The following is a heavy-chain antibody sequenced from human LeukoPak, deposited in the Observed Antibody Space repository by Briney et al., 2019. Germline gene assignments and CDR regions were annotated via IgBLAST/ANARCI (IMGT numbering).Heavy chain of an antibody. CDR1: GYSISSGYY. Sequence: PSETLSLTCAVPGYSISSGYYWGWIRQPPGKGLEWIGSIYHSGSTYYNPSLKSRVTISVDTSKNQFSLKLSSVTAADTAVYYCARLYCSSTSCYIARYWYFDYWGQGTLVTVSS. D-gene: IGHD2-2*02. CDR2: IYHSGST. CDR3: ARLYCSSTSCYIARYWYFDY. J-gene: IGHJ4*02. V-gene: IGHV4-38-2*01.